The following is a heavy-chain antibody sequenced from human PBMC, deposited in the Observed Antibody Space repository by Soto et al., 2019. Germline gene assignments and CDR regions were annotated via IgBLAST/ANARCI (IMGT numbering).Heavy chain of an antibody. J-gene: IGHJ5*02. Sequence: ASVKVSCKASGYTFTSYAMHWVRQAHGQRLEWMGWINAGNGNTKYSQKFQGRVTITRDTSASTAYMELSSLRSEDTAVYYCARDLAGITGTTVWFDPWGQGTLVTVSS. CDR2: INAGNGNT. CDR3: ARDLAGITGTTVWFDP. D-gene: IGHD1-7*01. V-gene: IGHV1-3*01. CDR1: GYTFTSYA.